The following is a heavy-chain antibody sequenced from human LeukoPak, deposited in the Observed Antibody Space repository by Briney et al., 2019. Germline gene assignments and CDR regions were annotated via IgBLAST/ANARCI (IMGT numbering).Heavy chain of an antibody. D-gene: IGHD3-16*01. CDR3: ARAPTRGGGGALFDY. Sequence: SETLSLTCTVSVGSITSYYWSWIRQPAGKGLEWIGRIYSSGSTNFNPSLKSRVTMSVDTSKNQISLNLTSVTAADTAVYYCARAPTRGGGGALFDYWGQGTLVTVSS. CDR2: IYSSGST. CDR1: VGSITSYY. J-gene: IGHJ4*02. V-gene: IGHV4-4*07.